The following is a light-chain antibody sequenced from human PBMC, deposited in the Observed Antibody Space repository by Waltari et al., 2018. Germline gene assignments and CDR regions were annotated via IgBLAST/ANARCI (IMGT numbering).Light chain of an antibody. CDR3: QQRSTWPLT. V-gene: IGKV3-11*01. CDR2: DAS. J-gene: IGKJ4*01. Sequence: EIVLTQSPGTLSLSPGERATLSCWASQNIGRHLAWYQQRPGQAPSLVIYDASNRATGIPARFSGSGSGTDFTLTISSLEPEDFAVYYCQQRSTWPLTFGGGTKVDIK. CDR1: QNIGRH.